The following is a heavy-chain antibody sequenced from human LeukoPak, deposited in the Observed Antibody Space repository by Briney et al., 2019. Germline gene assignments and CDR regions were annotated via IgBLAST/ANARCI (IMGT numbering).Heavy chain of an antibody. J-gene: IGHJ6*03. CDR1: GFMFRDCG. CDR3: AKDPGATAWGYYMDV. CDR2: IWNDGRSE. D-gene: IGHD7-27*01. Sequence: AGGSLRLSCAASGFMFRDCGMHWVRQAPGKGLEWVNFIWNDGRSEHYADSVQGRFSVSRDNSDNTLYLHMTNLRPDDTAVYYCAKDPGATAWGYYMDVWGTGTTVTVSS. V-gene: IGHV3-30*02.